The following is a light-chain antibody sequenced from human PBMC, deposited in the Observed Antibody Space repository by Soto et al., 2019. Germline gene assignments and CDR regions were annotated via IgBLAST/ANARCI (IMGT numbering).Light chain of an antibody. J-gene: IGKJ1*01. CDR2: KAS. CDR1: QSISNW. V-gene: IGKV1-5*03. CDR3: QHYNTYSPT. Sequence: DIQMTQSPFTLSASVGDRVTITCRASQSISNWLAWYQQKPGKAPNLLIYKASSLESGVPSRFSGSGSGTEFTLTISSLQPDDFATYYCQHYNTYSPTFGQGTKVDI.